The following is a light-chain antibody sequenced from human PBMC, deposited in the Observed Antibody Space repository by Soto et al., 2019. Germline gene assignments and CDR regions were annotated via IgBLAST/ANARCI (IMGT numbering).Light chain of an antibody. CDR1: SSDIGRYDI. CDR3: CSYADGPTL. V-gene: IGLV2-23*02. Sequence: QSVLTQPASVSGSPGQSITISCTGTSSDIGRYDIVSWYQHLPGKAPKLMIYEVYKRPSGVSNRFSASKAGNTASLTISGLQAEDEADYYCCSYADGPTLFGGGTQLTVL. CDR2: EVY. J-gene: IGLJ2*01.